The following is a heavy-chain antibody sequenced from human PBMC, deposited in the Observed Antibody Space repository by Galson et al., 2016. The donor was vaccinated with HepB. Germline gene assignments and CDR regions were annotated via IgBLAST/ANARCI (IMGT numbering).Heavy chain of an antibody. V-gene: IGHV1-8*01. D-gene: IGHD6-19*01. J-gene: IGHJ4*02. CDR2: MNPNSGNT. CDR1: GYTFTSYD. Sequence: SVKVSCKASGYTFTSYDINWVRQAPGQGLEWMGWMNPNSGNTGYAQKFQGRVTMTRNTSISTAYMELSSLRSEDTAVYYCARISGYSSGWYHYFGYWGQGTLVTVSS. CDR3: ARISGYSSGWYHYFGY.